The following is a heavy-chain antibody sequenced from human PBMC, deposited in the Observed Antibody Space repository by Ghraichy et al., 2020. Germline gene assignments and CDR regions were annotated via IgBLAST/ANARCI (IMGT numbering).Heavy chain of an antibody. V-gene: IGHV4-4*09. CDR3: ARSLEIATASD. CDR2: IYSRETT. J-gene: IGHJ4*02. CDR1: GGSMTGYY. Sequence: SETLSLTCTVSGGSMTGYYWTWIRQPPGKGLEWIGYIYSRETTNSNPALKSRLTQSIDTSKGQFSLKLKSVTAADTAVYYCARSLEIATASDWGPGILVTVSS. D-gene: IGHD5-24*01.